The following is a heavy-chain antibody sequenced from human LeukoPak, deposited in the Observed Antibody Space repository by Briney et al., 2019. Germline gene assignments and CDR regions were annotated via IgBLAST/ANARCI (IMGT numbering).Heavy chain of an antibody. D-gene: IGHD3-9*01. CDR1: GYTFTSYD. CDR3: ARGRLRYFDWPSDY. Sequence: ASVKVSCKASGYTFTSYDINWVRQATGQGLEWMGWMNPNSGNTDYAQKLQGRVTMTTDTSTSTAYMELRSLRSDDTAVYYCARGRLRYFDWPSDYWGQGTLVTVSS. J-gene: IGHJ4*02. V-gene: IGHV1-8*01. CDR2: MNPNSGNT.